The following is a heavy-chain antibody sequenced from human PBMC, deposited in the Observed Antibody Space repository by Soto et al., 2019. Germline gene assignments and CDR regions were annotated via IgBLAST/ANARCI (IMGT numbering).Heavy chain of an antibody. CDR2: INPNSGGT. V-gene: IGHV1-2*02. J-gene: IGHJ4*02. CDR1: GYTFTDYY. D-gene: IGHD1-1*01. CDR3: ARGATNWNPARVVY. Sequence: ASVKVSCKASGYTFTDYYMHWVRQAPGQGLEWLGWINPNSGGTNYAQKFQGRVTMTRDTSISTAYMELSRLRSDDTAVYYCARGATNWNPARVVYRGQGTLVTVSS.